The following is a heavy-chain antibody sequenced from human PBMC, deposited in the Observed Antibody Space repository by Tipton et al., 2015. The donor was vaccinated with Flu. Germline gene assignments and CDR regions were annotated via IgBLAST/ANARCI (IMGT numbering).Heavy chain of an antibody. Sequence: TLSLTCTVSGDSLSSYYWSWIRQPPGKGLEWIGYIHFSGSAYYNPSLNSRFSISVDTSKNQFSLKVTSVTAADTAVYYCAREVHTMETTAPGLYYFDSWGQGTLVTVSS. V-gene: IGHV4-59*06. CDR3: AREVHTMETTAPGLYYFDS. CDR1: GDSLSSYY. J-gene: IGHJ4*02. D-gene: IGHD3-3*01. CDR2: IHFSGSA.